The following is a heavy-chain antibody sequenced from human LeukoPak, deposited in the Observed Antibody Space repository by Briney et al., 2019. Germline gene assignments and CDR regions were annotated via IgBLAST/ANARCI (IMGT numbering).Heavy chain of an antibody. CDR2: IYTSGST. Sequence: SETLSLTCTVSGGSISSYYWSWIRQPAGKGLEWIGRIYTSGSTNYNPSLKSRVTISVDTSKNQFSLKLSSVTAADTAVYYCARGTYYDFWSGYSRWGQGTLVTVSS. V-gene: IGHV4-4*07. CDR1: GGSISSYY. CDR3: ARGTYYDFWSGYSR. J-gene: IGHJ4*02. D-gene: IGHD3-3*01.